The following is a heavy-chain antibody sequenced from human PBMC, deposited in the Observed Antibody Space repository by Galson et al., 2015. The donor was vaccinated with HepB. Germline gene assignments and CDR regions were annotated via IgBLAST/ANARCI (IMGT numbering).Heavy chain of an antibody. CDR2: ISGSGGST. CDR1: GFTFSSYA. Sequence: LRLSSAASGFTFSSYAKSWVRQAPGKGLGWVSAISGSGGSTYYADSVKGRFTISRDNSKNTLHLQMNSLRAEDTAVYYCAKDSEVVGATIFDYWGQGTLVTVSS. CDR3: AKDSEVVGATIFDY. V-gene: IGHV3-23*01. J-gene: IGHJ4*02. D-gene: IGHD2-15*01.